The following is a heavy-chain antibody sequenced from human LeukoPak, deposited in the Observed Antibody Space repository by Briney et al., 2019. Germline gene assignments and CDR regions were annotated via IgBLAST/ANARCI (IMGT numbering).Heavy chain of an antibody. Sequence: SVKVSCKASGCTFSSYAISWVRQAPGQGLELMGRIIPILGIANYAQKFQGRVTITADKSTSTAYMELSSLRSEDTAVYYCASLCSSTSRNVFDYWGQGTLVTVSS. CDR2: IIPILGIA. D-gene: IGHD2-2*01. CDR3: ASLCSSTSRNVFDY. J-gene: IGHJ4*02. CDR1: GCTFSSYA. V-gene: IGHV1-69*04.